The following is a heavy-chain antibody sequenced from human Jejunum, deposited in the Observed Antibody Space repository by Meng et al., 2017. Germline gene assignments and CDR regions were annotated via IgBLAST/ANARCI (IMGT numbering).Heavy chain of an antibody. CDR1: GYTLTNYA. Sequence: QVQLMQSGAEVKKPGASVKVSCKASGYTLTNYAIHWVRQAPGQRLEWMGWITVGNGNTKYSQKFQGRVTITRGTSASTAYMELSSLTSEDMAVYYCAGDNGDSGIFDYWGQGTLVTASS. CDR3: AGDNGDSGIFDY. D-gene: IGHD4-17*01. CDR2: ITVGNGNT. V-gene: IGHV1-3*01. J-gene: IGHJ4*02.